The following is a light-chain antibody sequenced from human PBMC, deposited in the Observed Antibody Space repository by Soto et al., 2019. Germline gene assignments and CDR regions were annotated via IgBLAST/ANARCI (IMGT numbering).Light chain of an antibody. CDR2: GAY. V-gene: IGKV3-20*01. J-gene: IGKJ1*01. CDR1: QSVSSY. CDR3: QQYGSSRT. Sequence: IVLPQYHATLSLSPGERATLSCRASQSVSSYLAWYQQKPGQAPRLLIYGAYNRATGIPDRFSGSGSGTDFTLTISRLEPEDFAVYYCQQYGSSRTFGQGTKV.